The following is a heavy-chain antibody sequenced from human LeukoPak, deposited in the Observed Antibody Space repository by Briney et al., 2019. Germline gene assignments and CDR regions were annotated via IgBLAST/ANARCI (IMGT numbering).Heavy chain of an antibody. CDR1: GFTVSSNE. D-gene: IGHD2-2*01. CDR3: AKLPAAFAPGRDY. CDR2: ISGSGGST. Sequence: PGGFLRLSCAASGFTVSSNEMSWVRQAPGKGLEWVSAISGSGGSTYYADSVKGRFTISRDNSKNTLYLQMNSLRAEDTAVHYCAKLPAAFAPGRDYWGQGTLVTVSS. V-gene: IGHV3-23*01. J-gene: IGHJ4*02.